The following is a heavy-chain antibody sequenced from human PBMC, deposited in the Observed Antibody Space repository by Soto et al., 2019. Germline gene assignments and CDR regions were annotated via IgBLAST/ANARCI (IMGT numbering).Heavy chain of an antibody. D-gene: IGHD1-26*01. J-gene: IGHJ4*02. CDR1: GYTFNSSD. V-gene: IGHV1-8*01. Sequence: ASVKVSCKASGYTFNSSDINWVRQATGQGLEWMGWMNPNSGNTGYAQKFQGRVTMTRNTSISTAYMELSSLRSEDTAVYYCAREGRIVGATTKMHFDYWGQGTLVTVSS. CDR3: AREGRIVGATTKMHFDY. CDR2: MNPNSGNT.